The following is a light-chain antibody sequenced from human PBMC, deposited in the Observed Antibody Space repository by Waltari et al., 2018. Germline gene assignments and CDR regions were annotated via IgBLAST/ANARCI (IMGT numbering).Light chain of an antibody. CDR3: QQSYNTFT. J-gene: IGKJ3*01. CDR1: QNIDDY. V-gene: IGKV1-39*01. Sequence: DIQMTQSPSSLSASVGDRVTITCRASQNIDDYLNWYQQQSGKAPKLLIYSASNLQTGVPSRFSGGRSGTDFTLTISSLQPEDFATYYCQQSYNTFTFGPGTKVDF. CDR2: SAS.